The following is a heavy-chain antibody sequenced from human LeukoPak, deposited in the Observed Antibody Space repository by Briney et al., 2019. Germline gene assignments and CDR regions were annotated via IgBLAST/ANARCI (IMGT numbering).Heavy chain of an antibody. CDR2: INPNSGGT. D-gene: IGHD6-19*01. CDR1: GYTFTGYY. J-gene: IGHJ4*02. CDR3: ARYSSGNQFDY. Sequence: GASVKVSCKASGYTFTGYYMHWVRQAPGQGLEWMGWINPNSGGTNYAQKFQGWVTMTRDTSISTAYMELGRLRSDDTAVYYCARYSSGNQFDYWGQGTLVTVSS. V-gene: IGHV1-2*04.